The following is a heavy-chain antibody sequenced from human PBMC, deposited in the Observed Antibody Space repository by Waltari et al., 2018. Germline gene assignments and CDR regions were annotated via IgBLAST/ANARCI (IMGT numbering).Heavy chain of an antibody. J-gene: IGHJ4*02. D-gene: IGHD3-22*01. Sequence: QVQLQESGPGLVKPSETLSLTCAVSGYSISSGYYWGWIRQPPGKGLEWIGSIYHIGSTYYNPSLKSRVTISVDTSKNQFSLKLSSVTAADTAVYYCARVGNYYYDSSALIDYWGQGTLVTVSS. CDR3: ARVGNYYYDSSALIDY. CDR1: GYSISSGYY. CDR2: IYHIGST. V-gene: IGHV4-38-2*01.